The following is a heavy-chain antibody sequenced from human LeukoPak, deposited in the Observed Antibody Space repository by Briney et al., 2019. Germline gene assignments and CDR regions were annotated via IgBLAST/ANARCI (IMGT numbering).Heavy chain of an antibody. V-gene: IGHV3-23*01. CDR1: GFTFSSYA. Sequence: GGSLRLSCAASGFTFSSYAMNWVRQAPGKGLEWVSAISGSGVSTYYADSVKGRFTISRDNSKNTLYLQMNSLRAEDTAVYYCAKWGVADFDYWGQGTLVTVSS. CDR3: AKWGVADFDY. D-gene: IGHD3-10*01. CDR2: ISGSGVST. J-gene: IGHJ4*02.